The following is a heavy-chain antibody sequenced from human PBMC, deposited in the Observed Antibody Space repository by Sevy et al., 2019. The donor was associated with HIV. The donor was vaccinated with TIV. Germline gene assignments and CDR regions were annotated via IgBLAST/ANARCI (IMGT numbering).Heavy chain of an antibody. CDR1: GFTFSSYS. D-gene: IGHD2-21*01. J-gene: IGHJ4*02. V-gene: IGHV3-21*01. Sequence: GGSLRLSCAASGFTFSSYSMNWVRQAPGKGLEWVSSISSSSSYIYYADSVKGRFTISRDNAKNSLYLQMNSLRAEDTAVYYCARGGHVYCGADCYFYWGQGTLVTVSS. CDR2: ISSSSSYI. CDR3: ARGGHVYCGADCYFY.